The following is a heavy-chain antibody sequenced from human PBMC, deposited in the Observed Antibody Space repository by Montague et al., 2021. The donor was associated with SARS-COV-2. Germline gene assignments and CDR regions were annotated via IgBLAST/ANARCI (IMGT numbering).Heavy chain of an antibody. CDR2: SRNKYKSYTT. Sequence: SLRLSCAPSGFTFGGHDMDWVRQAPGGGLEWVGRSRNKYKSYTTEYAASVKGRFTISRDDSKNSLYLQMNGLKTEDTAIYYCARFGYSAYDYGAFDIWGQGTMVTVSS. CDR3: ARFGYSAYDYGAFDI. J-gene: IGHJ3*02. D-gene: IGHD5-12*01. CDR1: GFTFGGHD. V-gene: IGHV3-72*01.